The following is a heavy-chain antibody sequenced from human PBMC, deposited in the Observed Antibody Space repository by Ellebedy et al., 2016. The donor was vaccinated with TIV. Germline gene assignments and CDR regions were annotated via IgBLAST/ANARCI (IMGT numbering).Heavy chain of an antibody. Sequence: ASVKVSXXASGYTFTGYYMHWVRQAPGQGLEWMGWINPNSGGTNYAQKFQGRVTMTRDTSISTAYMELSRLRSDDTAVYYCARGYSSGSDAFDIWGQGTMVTVSS. J-gene: IGHJ3*02. CDR1: GYTFTGYY. CDR2: INPNSGGT. D-gene: IGHD6-19*01. CDR3: ARGYSSGSDAFDI. V-gene: IGHV1-2*02.